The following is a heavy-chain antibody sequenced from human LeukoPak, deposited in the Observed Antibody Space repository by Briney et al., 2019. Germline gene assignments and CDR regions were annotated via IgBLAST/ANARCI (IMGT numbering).Heavy chain of an antibody. J-gene: IGHJ4*02. D-gene: IGHD2-21*02. CDR3: ARQPLVRDCGGDCEFDY. CDR2: IYPGDSNT. CDR1: GYSFSNYW. V-gene: IGHV5-51*01. Sequence: GESLKISCKGSGYSFSNYWIGWVRQLPGKGLEWMGIIYPGDSNTRYSPSFQGQVTISADRSISTAYLQWSSLKASDTAIYYCARQPLVRDCGGDCEFDYWGQGTLVSVSS.